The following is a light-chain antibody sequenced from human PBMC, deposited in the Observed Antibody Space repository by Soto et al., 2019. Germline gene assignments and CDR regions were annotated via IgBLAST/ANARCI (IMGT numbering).Light chain of an antibody. CDR1: QVIGNN. Sequence: DIQMTQSPSSLSASVGDRVTITCRASQVIGNNLAWYQQKPGKVPKVLIYTASTLHSGVPSRFSGSGSGTDFTLTINSLQPEDVATYFCQKYDSVPWSFGQGTRVEI. CDR3: QKYDSVPWS. V-gene: IGKV1-27*01. J-gene: IGKJ1*01. CDR2: TAS.